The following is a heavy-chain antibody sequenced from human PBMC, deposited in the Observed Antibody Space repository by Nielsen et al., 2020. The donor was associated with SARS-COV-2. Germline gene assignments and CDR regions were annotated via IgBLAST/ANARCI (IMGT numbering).Heavy chain of an antibody. CDR2: INHSGST. J-gene: IGHJ4*02. D-gene: IGHD6-13*01. CDR1: GASFSGYY. CDR3: ARESSPFDY. V-gene: IGHV4-34*01. Sequence: SETLSLTCAVYGASFSGYYWSWIRQPPGKGLEWIGEINHSGSTNYNPSLKSRVTISVDTSKNQFSLKLSSVTAADTAVYYCARESSPFDYWGQGTLVTVSS.